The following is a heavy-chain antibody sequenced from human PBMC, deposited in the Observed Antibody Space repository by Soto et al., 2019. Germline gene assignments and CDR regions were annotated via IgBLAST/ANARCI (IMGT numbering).Heavy chain of an antibody. CDR2: ISYDGSNK. J-gene: IGHJ4*02. V-gene: IGHV3-30*18. Sequence: PGGSLRLSCAASGFTFSSYGMHWVRQAPGKGLEWVAVISYDGSNKYYADSVKGRFTISRDNSKNTLYLQMNSLRAEDTAVYYCAKEGSLEWLPDPPTVDYWGQGTLVTVS. CDR1: GFTFSSYG. CDR3: AKEGSLEWLPDPPTVDY. D-gene: IGHD3-3*01.